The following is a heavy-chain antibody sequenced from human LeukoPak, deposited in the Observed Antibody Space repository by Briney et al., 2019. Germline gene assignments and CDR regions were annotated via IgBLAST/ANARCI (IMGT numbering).Heavy chain of an antibody. CDR1: GFTFSSYA. D-gene: IGHD3-22*01. J-gene: IGHJ4*02. CDR3: ATAPGYYDSSGYYYPY. CDR2: ISYDGSNK. Sequence: GGSLRLSCAVSGFTFSSYAMHWVRQAPGKGLEWVAVISYDGSNKYYADSVKGRFAISRDNSKNTLYLQMNSLRAEDTAVYYCATAPGYYDSSGYYYPYWGQGTLVTVSS. V-gene: IGHV3-30*09.